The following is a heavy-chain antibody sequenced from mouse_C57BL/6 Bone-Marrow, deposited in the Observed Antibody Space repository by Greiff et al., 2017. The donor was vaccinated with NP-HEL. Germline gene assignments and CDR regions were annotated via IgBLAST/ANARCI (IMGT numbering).Heavy chain of an antibody. J-gene: IGHJ1*03. Sequence: VQLQQSGPGLVQPSQSLSITCTVSGFSLTSYGVHWVRQSPGKGLEWLGVIWSGGSTDYNAAFISRLSISKDNSKSQVFFKMNSLQADDTAIYYCARNLDYDYDGYWYFDVWGTGTTVTVSS. CDR2: IWSGGST. D-gene: IGHD2-4*01. V-gene: IGHV2-2*01. CDR3: ARNLDYDYDGYWYFDV. CDR1: GFSLTSYG.